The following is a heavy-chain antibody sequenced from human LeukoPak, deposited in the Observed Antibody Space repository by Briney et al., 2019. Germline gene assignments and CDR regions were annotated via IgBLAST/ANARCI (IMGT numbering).Heavy chain of an antibody. V-gene: IGHV3-30*18. Sequence: PGGSLRLSCAASGFTFSSYAMHWVRQAPGKGLEWVAVISYDGSNKYYADSVKGRFTISRDNSKNTLYLQMNSLRAEDTAVYYCAKDRKIYDYVWGSYRPYAFDIWGQGTMVTVSS. CDR2: ISYDGSNK. J-gene: IGHJ3*02. D-gene: IGHD3-16*02. CDR1: GFTFSSYA. CDR3: AKDRKIYDYVWGSYRPYAFDI.